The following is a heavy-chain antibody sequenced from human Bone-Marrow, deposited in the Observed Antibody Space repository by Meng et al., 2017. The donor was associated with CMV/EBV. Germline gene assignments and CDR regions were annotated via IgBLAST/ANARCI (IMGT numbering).Heavy chain of an antibody. D-gene: IGHD6-19*01. Sequence: GGSLRLSCAASGFTFSSHAMHWVRQAPGKGLEWVALISHDGINKYYADSVKGRFTISRDNSKNTLFLQMNSLRGEDTAVYYCARSLYSGWYYVYYYYGMDVWGQGTMVTVSS. V-gene: IGHV3-30-3*01. CDR3: ARSLYSGWYYVYYYYGMDV. CDR1: GFTFSSHA. J-gene: IGHJ6*02. CDR2: ISHDGINK.